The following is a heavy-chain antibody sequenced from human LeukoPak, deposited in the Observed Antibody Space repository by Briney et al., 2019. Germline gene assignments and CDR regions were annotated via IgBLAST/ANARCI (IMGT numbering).Heavy chain of an antibody. CDR1: GFTFSSYG. D-gene: IGHD6-13*01. CDR2: IWYDGSNK. V-gene: IGHV3-33*01. J-gene: IGHJ4*02. Sequence: GGSLRLSCAASGFTFSSYGMHWVRQAPGKGLEWVAVIWYDGSNKYYAGSVKGRFTISRDNSKNTLYLQMNSLRAEDTAVYYCARDSLRQQLVMDYWGQGTLVTVSS. CDR3: ARDSLRQQLVMDY.